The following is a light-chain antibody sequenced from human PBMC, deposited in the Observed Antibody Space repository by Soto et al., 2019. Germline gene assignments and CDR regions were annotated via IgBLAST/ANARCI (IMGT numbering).Light chain of an antibody. J-gene: IGKJ1*01. CDR2: GAS. V-gene: IGKV1-6*01. CDR1: QSIRTA. CDR3: LLDFRYCWG. Sequence: AIERSQAPSSLYASVGDRVTITCRASQSIRTALCWYQQKPGKVTKILIYGASILQSGVPSRFSGSGSGTDFTLTISSLQPEDFATYYCLLDFRYCWGFGQGAKVDIK.